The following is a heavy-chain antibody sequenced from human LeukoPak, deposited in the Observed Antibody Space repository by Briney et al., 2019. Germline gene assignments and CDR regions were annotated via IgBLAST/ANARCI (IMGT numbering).Heavy chain of an antibody. D-gene: IGHD6-13*01. V-gene: IGHV4-4*07. CDR3: ARQIASAGTAGFDF. Sequence: SSETLSLTCTVSGGSISSYYWSWIRQPAGKGLEWIGRIYSTGSTNYNPSLKSRVTMSVDTSKNQFSLRLRSVTAADTAVYYCARQIASAGTAGFDFWGQGALVAVSS. J-gene: IGHJ4*02. CDR1: GGSISSYY. CDR2: IYSTGST.